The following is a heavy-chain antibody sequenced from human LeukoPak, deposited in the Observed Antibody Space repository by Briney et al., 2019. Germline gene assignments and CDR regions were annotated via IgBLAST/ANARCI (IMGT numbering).Heavy chain of an antibody. CDR2: INHSGST. J-gene: IGHJ6*02. V-gene: IGHV4-34*01. Sequence: SETLSLTCAVYGGSFSGYYWSWIRQPPGKGLEWIGEINHSGSTNYNPSLKSRVTISVDTSKNQFSLKLSSVTAADTAVYNCARAPIVGATLYYYYGMDVWGQGTTVTVSS. D-gene: IGHD1-26*01. CDR3: ARAPIVGATLYYYYGMDV. CDR1: GGSFSGYY.